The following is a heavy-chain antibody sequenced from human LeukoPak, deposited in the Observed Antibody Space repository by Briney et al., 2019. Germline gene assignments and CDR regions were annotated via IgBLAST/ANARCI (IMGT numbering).Heavy chain of an antibody. V-gene: IGHV3-23*01. J-gene: IGHJ4*02. CDR3: ATCRQVLLPFES. CDR1: GFTFSTFA. CDR2: IFPSGGEI. D-gene: IGHD2-8*02. Sequence: PGGSLRLSCVASGFTFSTFAMIWVRQPPGKGLEWVSSIFPSGGEIHYADSVRGRFTISRDNSKSTLSLQMNSLRVEDTAIYYCATCRQVLLPFESWGQGTLVTVSS.